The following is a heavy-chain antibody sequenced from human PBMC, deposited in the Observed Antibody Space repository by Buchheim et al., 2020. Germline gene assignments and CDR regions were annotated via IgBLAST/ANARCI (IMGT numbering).Heavy chain of an antibody. Sequence: QLLESGGGLVQPGGSLRLSCAASGFTFRSYAMSWVRQAPGKGLEWVSTISGSDGSTFYADSVNGLSTISRDNSKNTLYLQMNSLRAEDTAVYYCAKDSPPNYDFWSGIKYGMDVWGQGTT. V-gene: IGHV3-23*01. CDR3: AKDSPPNYDFWSGIKYGMDV. J-gene: IGHJ6*02. D-gene: IGHD3-3*01. CDR2: ISGSDGST. CDR1: GFTFRSYA.